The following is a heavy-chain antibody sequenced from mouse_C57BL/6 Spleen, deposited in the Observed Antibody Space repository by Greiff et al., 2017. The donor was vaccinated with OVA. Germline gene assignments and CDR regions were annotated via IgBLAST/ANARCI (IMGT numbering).Heavy chain of an antibody. CDR2: INPNNGGT. J-gene: IGHJ3*01. CDR3: ARAEDFVYGSTWFAY. Sequence: EVQLQQSGPELVKPGASVKISCKASGYTFTDYYMNWVKQSHGKSLEWIGDINPNNGGTSYNQKFKGKATLTVDKSSSTAYMELRSLTSEDSAVYYCARAEDFVYGSTWFAYWGQGTLVTVSA. D-gene: IGHD1-1*01. CDR1: GYTFTDYY. V-gene: IGHV1-26*01.